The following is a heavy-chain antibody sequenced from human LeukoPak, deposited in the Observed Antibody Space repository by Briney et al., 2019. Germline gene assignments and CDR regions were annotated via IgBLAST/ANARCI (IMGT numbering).Heavy chain of an antibody. V-gene: IGHV3-33*08. J-gene: IGHJ3*02. CDR1: GFAFSNYA. Sequence: GGSLRLSCSVSGFAFSNYAMHWVRQAPGKGLEWVAVIWYDGSNKYYADSVKGRFTISRDNSKNTLYLQMNSLRAEDTAVYYCAREGLRRAFDIWGQGTMVTVSS. CDR3: AREGLRRAFDI. D-gene: IGHD5-12*01. CDR2: IWYDGSNK.